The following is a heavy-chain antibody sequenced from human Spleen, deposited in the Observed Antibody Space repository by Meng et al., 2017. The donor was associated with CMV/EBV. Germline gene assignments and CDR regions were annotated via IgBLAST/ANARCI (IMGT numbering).Heavy chain of an antibody. CDR1: GFTFSSHN. D-gene: IGHD4-11*01. Sequence: GGSLRLSCAASGFTFSSHNMNWVRQAPGKGLEWVSSISSTSSYIFYADSVKGRFTISRDNAKNSLYLQMNSLRAEDTALYYCAKDVVGAATTYYFDYWGQGTLVTVSS. CDR3: AKDVVGAATTYYFDY. V-gene: IGHV3-21*04. J-gene: IGHJ4*02. CDR2: ISSTSSYI.